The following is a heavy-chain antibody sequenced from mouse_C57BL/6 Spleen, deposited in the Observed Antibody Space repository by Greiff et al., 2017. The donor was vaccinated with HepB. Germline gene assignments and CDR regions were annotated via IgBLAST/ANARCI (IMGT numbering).Heavy chain of an antibody. V-gene: IGHV1-69*01. CDR1: GYTFTSYW. Sequence: QVQLKQPGAELVMPGASVKLSCKASGYTFTSYWMHWVKQRPGQGLEWIGEIDPSDSYTNYNQKFKGKSTLTVDKSSSTAYMQLSSLTSEDSAVYYCARLEVDGSRDYWGQGTTLTVSS. D-gene: IGHD1-1*01. J-gene: IGHJ2*01. CDR3: ARLEVDGSRDY. CDR2: IDPSDSYT.